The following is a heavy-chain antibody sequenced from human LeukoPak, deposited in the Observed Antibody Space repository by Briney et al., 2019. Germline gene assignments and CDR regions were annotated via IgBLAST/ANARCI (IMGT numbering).Heavy chain of an antibody. CDR1: GGTFSSYA. Sequence: GASVKVSCKASGGTFSSYAISWVRQAPGQGLEWMGRIIPIVGIANYAQKFQGRVTITADKSTSTAYMELSSLRSEDTAVYYCARDDYGGNYDAFDIWGQGTMVTVSS. V-gene: IGHV1-69*04. D-gene: IGHD4-23*01. J-gene: IGHJ3*02. CDR2: IIPIVGIA. CDR3: ARDDYGGNYDAFDI.